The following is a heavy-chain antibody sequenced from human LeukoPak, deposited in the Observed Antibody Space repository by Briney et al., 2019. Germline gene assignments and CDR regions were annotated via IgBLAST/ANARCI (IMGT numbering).Heavy chain of an antibody. CDR2: ISYDGSNK. CDR1: GFTFSSYA. J-gene: IGHJ4*02. Sequence: GRSLRLSCAASGFTFSSYAMHWVRQAPGKGLEWVAVISYDGSNKYYADSVKGRFTISRDNSKNTLYLQMNSLRAEDTAVYYCARSNGGYSYGSLYYWGQGTLVTVPS. V-gene: IGHV3-30*04. D-gene: IGHD5-18*01. CDR3: ARSNGGYSYGSLYY.